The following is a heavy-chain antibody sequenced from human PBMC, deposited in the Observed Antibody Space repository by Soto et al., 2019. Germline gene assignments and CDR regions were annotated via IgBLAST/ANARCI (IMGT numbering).Heavy chain of an antibody. CDR1: GFTFSSYG. CDR2: ISYDGSNK. CDR3: AKGDIVVVVAATNRYGMDV. Sequence: QVQLVESGGGVVQPGRSLRLSCAASGFTFSSYGMHWVRQAPGKGLEWVAVISYDGSNKYYADSVKGRFTISRDNSKNTLYLQMNSLRAEDTAVYYCAKGDIVVVVAATNRYGMDVWGQGTTVTVSS. D-gene: IGHD2-15*01. J-gene: IGHJ6*02. V-gene: IGHV3-30*18.